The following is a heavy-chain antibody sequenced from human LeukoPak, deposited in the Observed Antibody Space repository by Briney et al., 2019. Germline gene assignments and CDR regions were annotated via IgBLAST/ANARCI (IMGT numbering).Heavy chain of an antibody. D-gene: IGHD4-11*01. J-gene: IGHJ4*02. V-gene: IGHV3-23*01. Sequence: PGGSLRLSCAASGFTFGSYAMSWVRQAPGKGLEWVSAISGSGGSTYYADSVKGRFTISRDNSKNTLYLQMNSLRAEDTAVYYCAKVPYSNYVSSEYYFDYWGQGTLVTVSS. CDR3: AKVPYSNYVSSEYYFDY. CDR2: ISGSGGST. CDR1: GFTFGSYA.